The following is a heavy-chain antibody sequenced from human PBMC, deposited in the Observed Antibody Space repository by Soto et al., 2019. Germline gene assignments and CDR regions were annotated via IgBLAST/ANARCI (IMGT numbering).Heavy chain of an antibody. J-gene: IGHJ4*02. V-gene: IGHV4-59*08. CDR2: IHSSGST. Sequence: QVQLQASGPGLVKPSETLSLTCTVSGGSISDYYWSWIRQSPEKGLVWIGYIHSSGSTKYNPSLKSRVTISVDKSKKQFPLNLTSVTAADTALYYCARGCSTGWYGGNDYWGQGTLVTVSS. CDR3: ARGCSTGWYGGNDY. D-gene: IGHD6-19*01. CDR1: GGSISDYY.